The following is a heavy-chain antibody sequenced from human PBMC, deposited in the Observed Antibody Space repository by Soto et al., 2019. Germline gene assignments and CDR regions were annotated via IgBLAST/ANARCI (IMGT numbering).Heavy chain of an antibody. CDR3: AKDDGRIAVADGTGY. J-gene: IGHJ4*02. V-gene: IGHV3-30*18. Sequence: QVQLVESGGGVVQPGRSLRLSCAASGFTFSSYGMHWVRQAPGKGLEWVAVISYDGSNKYYADSVKGRFTISRDNSKNTLYLQMNSLRAEDTAVYYCAKDDGRIAVADGTGYWGQGTLVTVSS. CDR2: ISYDGSNK. CDR1: GFTFSSYG. D-gene: IGHD6-19*01.